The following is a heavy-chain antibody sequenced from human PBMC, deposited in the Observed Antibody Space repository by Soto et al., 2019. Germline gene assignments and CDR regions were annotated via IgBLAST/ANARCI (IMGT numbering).Heavy chain of an antibody. Sequence: PSETLSLTCAVYGGSFSGYYWSWVRQPPGKGLEWLGEINHSGITGYNPSLKSRITISIDTSKKQFSLKLNSVTAADTGVYYGAIGPRMWLAGGGYWGQGTQVTVSS. J-gene: IGHJ4*02. CDR1: GGSFSGYY. CDR3: AIGPRMWLAGGGY. V-gene: IGHV4-34*01. D-gene: IGHD6-19*01. CDR2: INHSGIT.